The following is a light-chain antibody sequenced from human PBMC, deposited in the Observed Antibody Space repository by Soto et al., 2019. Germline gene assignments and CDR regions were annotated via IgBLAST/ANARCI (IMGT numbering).Light chain of an antibody. CDR1: SSNIGTNF. CDR2: SNA. CDR3: AAWDASLSGWV. Sequence: QSVLTQPPSASGTPGQRVTISWSGSSSNIGTNFVYWYQQLPGTAPKLLIFSNAQRPSGVPDRFSGSRSGTSASLAISGLRSEDEADYYCAAWDASLSGWVFGGGTKLTVL. J-gene: IGLJ3*02. V-gene: IGLV1-47*02.